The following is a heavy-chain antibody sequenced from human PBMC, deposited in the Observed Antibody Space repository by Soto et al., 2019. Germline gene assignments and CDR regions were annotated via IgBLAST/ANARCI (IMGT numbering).Heavy chain of an antibody. CDR1: GDSVSSSRVT. CDR3: ERVVGSSWLDF. CDR2: TYFRSKWYN. Sequence: PSQTLSLTCVISGDSVSSSRVTWNWIRQSPSRGLEWLGRTYFRSKWYNDYAESVRSRITIDPDTSKNQFSLHLNSVTPEDTAVYYCERVVGSSWLDFGGQGTLVTVSS. V-gene: IGHV6-1*01. J-gene: IGHJ5*01. D-gene: IGHD2-2*01.